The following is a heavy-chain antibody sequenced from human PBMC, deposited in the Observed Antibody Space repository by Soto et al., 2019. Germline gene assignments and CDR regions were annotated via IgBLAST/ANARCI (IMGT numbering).Heavy chain of an antibody. CDR2: IHHSGST. CDR1: GGSISSGENF. V-gene: IGHV4-30-4*01. CDR3: ARDTGTYPYYFDY. Sequence: LSLTCTGSGGSISSGENFWNWIRQSPGKGLEWIGYIHHSGSTYYNPSLKSRLTISVDTSKNQISLKLNSVTAADTAVYYCARDTGTYPYYFDYWGQGTLGTVSS. J-gene: IGHJ4*02. D-gene: IGHD1-26*01.